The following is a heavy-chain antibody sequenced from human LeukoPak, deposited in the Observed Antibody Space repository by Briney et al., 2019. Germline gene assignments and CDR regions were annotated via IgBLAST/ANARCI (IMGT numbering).Heavy chain of an antibody. D-gene: IGHD4-17*01. Sequence: SETLSLTCTVSGGSISSGDYYWSWIRQPPGKGLEWIGYIYYSGSTYYNPSLKSRVTISVDTSKNQFSLKLSSVTAADTAVCYCARARETTVTTGAFDIWGQGTMVTVSS. CDR3: ARARETTVTTGAFDI. V-gene: IGHV4-30-4*01. CDR2: IYYSGST. J-gene: IGHJ3*02. CDR1: GGSISSGDYY.